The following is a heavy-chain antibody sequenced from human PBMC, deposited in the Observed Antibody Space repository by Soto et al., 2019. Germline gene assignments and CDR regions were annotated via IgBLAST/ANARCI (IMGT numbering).Heavy chain of an antibody. D-gene: IGHD3-9*01. Sequence: QVQLEQAGAEVKKPGDSVKVSCKASGYTFTHFYITWVRQAPGQGLEWMGAISPHNFNTNYAPKFRGRVTLTTEKSTTTAYRDLRSLTSDDTAVYYCARDEGGYDILTGYYKAHHFDYWGQGVPVTVSS. CDR1: GYTFTHFY. CDR2: ISPHNFNT. CDR3: ARDEGGYDILTGYYKAHHFDY. V-gene: IGHV1-18*01. J-gene: IGHJ4*02.